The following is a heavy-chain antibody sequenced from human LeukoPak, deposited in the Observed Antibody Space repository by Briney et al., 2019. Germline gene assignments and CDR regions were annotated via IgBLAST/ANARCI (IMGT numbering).Heavy chain of an antibody. V-gene: IGHV4-39*01. CDR1: GGSISSSSYY. D-gene: IGHD6-13*01. CDR2: IYYSGST. Sequence: SETLSLTCTVSGGSISSSSYYWGWIRQPPGKGLEWIGSIYYSGSTYYNPSLKSRVTISVDTSKNQFSLKLSSVTAADTAVYYCARLSSSSWYDVTYWGQGTLVTVSS. CDR3: ARLSSSSWYDVTY. J-gene: IGHJ4*02.